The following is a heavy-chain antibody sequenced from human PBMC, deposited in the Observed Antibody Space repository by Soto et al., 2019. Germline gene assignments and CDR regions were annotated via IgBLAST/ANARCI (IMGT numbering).Heavy chain of an antibody. D-gene: IGHD6-13*01. CDR1: GFTFSTYA. V-gene: IGHV3-23*01. J-gene: IGHJ5*02. CDR2: ISGSGGNT. Sequence: EVQLLESGGGLVQPGGSLRLSCAASGFTFSTYAMSWVRQAPGKGLEWVSAISGSGGNTYYTDSVKGRFTISRDNSKNTLYVEMNSLRVEDTAVYYCAKEQGKLVGNWFDPWGQGTLVTVSS. CDR3: AKEQGKLVGNWFDP.